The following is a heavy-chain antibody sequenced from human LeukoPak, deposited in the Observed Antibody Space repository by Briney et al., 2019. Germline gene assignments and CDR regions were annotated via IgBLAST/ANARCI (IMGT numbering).Heavy chain of an antibody. CDR2: IYYSGST. J-gene: IGHJ5*02. Sequence: SETLSLTCTFSVGSISSSGYYWGWIRQPPGKGLEWIASIYYSGSTYYNPSLKSRVTISVDTSKNQLSLKLSSLTAADTAVYYCARHEYSGSYYGLSWFDPWGQGTLVTVSS. D-gene: IGHD1-26*01. CDR3: ARHEYSGSYYGLSWFDP. CDR1: VGSISSSGYY. V-gene: IGHV4-39*01.